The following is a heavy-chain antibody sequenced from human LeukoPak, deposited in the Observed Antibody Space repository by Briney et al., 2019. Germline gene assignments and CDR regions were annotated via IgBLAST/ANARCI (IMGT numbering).Heavy chain of an antibody. D-gene: IGHD1-26*01. CDR3: AKGIQWELPLEY. Sequence: PGGSLRLSCAASGFTFSSYAMSWVRQAPGKGLEWVSAISGSGGSTYYADSVKGRFTISRDNSKNTLYLQMNTLRAEDTAIYYCAKGIQWELPLEYWGQGTLVTVSS. V-gene: IGHV3-23*01. CDR2: ISGSGGST. J-gene: IGHJ4*02. CDR1: GFTFSSYA.